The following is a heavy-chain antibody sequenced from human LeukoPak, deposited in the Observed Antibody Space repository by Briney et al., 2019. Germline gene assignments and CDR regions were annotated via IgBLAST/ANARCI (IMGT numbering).Heavy chain of an antibody. CDR1: GFTFSSYG. J-gene: IGHJ6*03. Sequence: PGRSLRLSCAASGFTFSSYGMHWVRQAPGKGLEWVAVIWYDGSNKYYADSVKGRFTTSRDNSKNTLYLQMNSLRAEDTAVYYCAKEGYYGSGSYYMDVWGKGTTVTVSS. CDR3: AKEGYYGSGSYYMDV. CDR2: IWYDGSNK. D-gene: IGHD3-10*01. V-gene: IGHV3-33*06.